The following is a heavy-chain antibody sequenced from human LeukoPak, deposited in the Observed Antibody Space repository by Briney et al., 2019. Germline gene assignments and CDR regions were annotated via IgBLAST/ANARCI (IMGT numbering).Heavy chain of an antibody. CDR2: IKQDGSEK. V-gene: IGHV3-7*03. J-gene: IGHJ1*01. D-gene: IGHD6-19*01. CDR1: GLTFSSYW. Sequence: GGSLRLSCAASGLTFSSYWMSWVRQAPGKGLEWVANIKQDGSEKYYVDSVKGRFTISRDNAKNSLYLQMNSLRAEDTAVYYCARDPGRDSSGWSEYFQHWGQGTLVTVSS. CDR3: ARDPGRDSSGWSEYFQH.